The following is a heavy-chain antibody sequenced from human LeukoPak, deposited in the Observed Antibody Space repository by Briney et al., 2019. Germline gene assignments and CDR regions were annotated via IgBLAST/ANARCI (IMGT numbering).Heavy chain of an antibody. CDR1: GFTFSSYA. CDR2: ISSTGGST. Sequence: PGGSLRLSSAASGFTFSSYAMSWVRQAPGKGLEWVSVISSTGGSTFYADSVKGRFTISRDNSKSTMFLQMNSLRAEDTAVYYCAKGFGYGGNSGIDYWGQGTLVTVSS. CDR3: AKGFGYGGNSGIDY. V-gene: IGHV3-23*01. D-gene: IGHD4-23*01. J-gene: IGHJ4*02.